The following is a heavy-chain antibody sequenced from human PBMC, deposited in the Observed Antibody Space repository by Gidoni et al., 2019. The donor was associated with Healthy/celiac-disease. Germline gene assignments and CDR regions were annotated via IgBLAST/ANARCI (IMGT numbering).Heavy chain of an antibody. J-gene: IGHJ6*02. V-gene: IGHV4-31*03. CDR1: GGSISSGGYYLSWIRQHPGKGLEGRGCVYY. D-gene: IGHD1-7*01. CDR2: IYYSGST. Sequence: QVQLQESGPGLVKPSQTLSLTCTVSGGSISSGGYYLSWIRQHPGKGLEGRGCVYYRWSSHQHPGKGLEWIGYIYYSGSTYSNPSLKRRVTISVDTSKNQFSLKLSSVTAADTAVYYCASEKTVERAGTISPYYYYGMDVWGQGTTVTVSS. CDR3: ASEKTVERAGTISPYYYYGMDV.